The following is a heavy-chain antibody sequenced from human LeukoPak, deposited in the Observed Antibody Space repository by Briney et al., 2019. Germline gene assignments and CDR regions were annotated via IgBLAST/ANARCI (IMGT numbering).Heavy chain of an antibody. Sequence: GGSLRLSCAASGFTFSSYWMSWVRQAPGKGLEWVADIKQDGSEKYYVDSVKGRFTISRDNAKNSLYLQMNSLRAEDTAVYYCARDWMGGAFDIWGQGTMVTVSS. D-gene: IGHD1-26*01. CDR2: IKQDGSEK. V-gene: IGHV3-7*01. CDR3: ARDWMGGAFDI. CDR1: GFTFSSYW. J-gene: IGHJ3*02.